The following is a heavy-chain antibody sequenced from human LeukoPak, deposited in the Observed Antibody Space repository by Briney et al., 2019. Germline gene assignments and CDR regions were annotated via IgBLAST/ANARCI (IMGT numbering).Heavy chain of an antibody. CDR3: AKTGAVAPLNWFDP. D-gene: IGHD6-19*01. Sequence: QPGGSLRLSCAASGFTFSNYWMHWVRQAPGKGLVWVSRISTDGSSTYYADSVKGRFTISRDTSKNTLYPQMNSLRAEDTAVYYCAKTGAVAPLNWFDPWGQGTLVTVSS. CDR2: ISTDGSST. CDR1: GFTFSNYW. V-gene: IGHV3-74*01. J-gene: IGHJ5*02.